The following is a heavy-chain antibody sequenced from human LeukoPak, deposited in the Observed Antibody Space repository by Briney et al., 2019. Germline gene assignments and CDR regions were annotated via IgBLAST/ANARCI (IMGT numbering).Heavy chain of an antibody. CDR3: AELGITMIGGV. CDR2: ISSSGSTI. J-gene: IGHJ6*04. V-gene: IGHV3-48*03. CDR1: GLTFSSFE. D-gene: IGHD3-10*02. Sequence: GGSLRLSCAASGLTFSSFEMNWVGKPPGKWLEGVSYISSSGSTIYYADSVKGRFTISRDNAKNSLYLQMNSLRAEDTAVYYCAELGITMIGGVWGKGTTVTISS.